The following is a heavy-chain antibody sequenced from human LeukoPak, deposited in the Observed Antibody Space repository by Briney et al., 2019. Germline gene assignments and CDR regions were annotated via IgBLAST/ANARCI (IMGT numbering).Heavy chain of an antibody. Sequence: GASVKVSCKASGGTFSSYAISWVRQAPGQGLEWMGGIIPIFGTANYAQKFQGRVTITADESTSTAYMELSSLRSEDTAVYYCARDPSIVGATLDAFDIWGQGTMVTVSS. CDR3: ARDPSIVGATLDAFDI. V-gene: IGHV1-69*13. CDR1: GGTFSSYA. J-gene: IGHJ3*02. CDR2: IIPIFGTA. D-gene: IGHD1-26*01.